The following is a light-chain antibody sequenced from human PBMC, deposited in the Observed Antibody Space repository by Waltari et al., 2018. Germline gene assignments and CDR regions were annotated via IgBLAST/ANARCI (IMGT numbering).Light chain of an antibody. J-gene: IGKJ5*01. Sequence: EIVLTQSPATLSVSPGERATASCRTRQNVSIFLAWYQHKPGQAPRLLIYDVDNRATGIPPRFSGRGSVTDFTLTIRRFESEDSAVYSCQQRSIWPPITFGQGTRLEIK. CDR3: QQRSIWPPIT. CDR1: QNVSIF. CDR2: DVD. V-gene: IGKV3-11*01.